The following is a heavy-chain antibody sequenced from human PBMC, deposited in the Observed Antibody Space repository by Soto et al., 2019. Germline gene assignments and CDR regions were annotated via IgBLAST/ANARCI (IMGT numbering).Heavy chain of an antibody. CDR3: AKDSPSYTTSPFYFDS. J-gene: IGHJ4*02. V-gene: IGHV3-23*01. CDR2: ITSNGDSA. Sequence: GGSLRLSCAAFGFDFNKYAMTWVRQAPGKGLQWVSSITSNGDSAYYADSVKGRFTTSRDNSKNTLYLQMNSLRADDTAVFYCAKDSPSYTTSPFYFDSWGQGTLVTVSS. D-gene: IGHD2-2*02. CDR1: GFDFNKYA.